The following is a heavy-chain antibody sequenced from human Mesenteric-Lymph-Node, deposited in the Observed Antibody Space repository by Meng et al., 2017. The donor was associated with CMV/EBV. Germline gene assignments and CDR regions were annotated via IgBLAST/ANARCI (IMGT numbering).Heavy chain of an antibody. J-gene: IGHJ4*02. CDR2: ISSSSSHK. CDR3: VRGPYGADSWSDY. V-gene: IGHV3-21*01. CDR1: GFTLSSYS. Sequence: GESLKISCAASGFTLSSYSMNWVRQAPGKVLQWVSSISSSSSHKDYADSVKGRFTISRDNAKNSLYLQMNSLRAEDTAVYYCVRGPYGADSWSDYWGQGTLVTVSS. D-gene: IGHD4-17*01.